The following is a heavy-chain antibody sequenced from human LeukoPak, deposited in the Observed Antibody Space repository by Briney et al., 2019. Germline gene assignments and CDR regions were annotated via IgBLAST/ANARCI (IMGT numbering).Heavy chain of an antibody. J-gene: IGHJ4*02. CDR1: TFTFSSYG. V-gene: IGHV3-23*01. CDR2: ISGSGGST. CDR3: AKDPFFDY. Sequence: PGGTLRLSCAASTFTFSSYGMSWVRQAPGKGLEWVSGISGSGGSTYYADSVKGRFTISRDNSKNTLYLQMNSLRAEDTAVYYCAKDPFFDYWGQGTLVTVSS.